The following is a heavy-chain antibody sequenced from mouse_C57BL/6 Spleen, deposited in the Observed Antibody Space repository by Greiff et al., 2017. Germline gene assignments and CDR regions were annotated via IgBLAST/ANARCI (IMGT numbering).Heavy chain of an antibody. Sequence: DVKLVESGPGLVKPSQSLSLTCSVTGYSITSGYYWNWIRQFPGNKLEWLGYISYDGSNNYNPSLKNRISITRDTSKNQFFLKLNSVTTEDTATYYCARGGGSSPFAYWGQGTLVTVSA. J-gene: IGHJ3*01. V-gene: IGHV3-6*01. D-gene: IGHD1-1*01. CDR2: ISYDGSN. CDR3: ARGGGSSPFAY. CDR1: GYSITSGYY.